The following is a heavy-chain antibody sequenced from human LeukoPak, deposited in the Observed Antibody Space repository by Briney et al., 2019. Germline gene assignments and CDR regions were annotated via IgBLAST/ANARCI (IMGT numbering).Heavy chain of an antibody. Sequence: PGGSLRLSCAASGFTVSSNYMSWVRQAPGKGLEWVSVIYSGGSTYYADSVKGRFTISRDNSKNTLYLQMNSLRAEDTAVYYCARGGMRSYSSGWDLYYYYGMDVWGQGTTVTVSS. D-gene: IGHD6-19*01. CDR2: IYSGGST. CDR3: ARGGMRSYSSGWDLYYYYGMDV. J-gene: IGHJ6*02. V-gene: IGHV3-66*01. CDR1: GFTVSSNY.